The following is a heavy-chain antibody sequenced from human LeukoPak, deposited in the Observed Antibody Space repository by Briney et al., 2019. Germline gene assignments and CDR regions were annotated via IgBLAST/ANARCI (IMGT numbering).Heavy chain of an antibody. J-gene: IGHJ4*02. CDR2: IKEDGSEK. Sequence: GGSLRLSCAASGFTFSNYWISWVRQAPGKGLEWVANIKEDGSEKYYVDSVKGRFIISRDNAKKSLSLQMNSLRAEDTAVYYCAKENVDTPMITYFFDYWGQGTLVTVSS. D-gene: IGHD5-18*01. CDR1: GFTFSNYW. CDR3: AKENVDTPMITYFFDY. V-gene: IGHV3-7*04.